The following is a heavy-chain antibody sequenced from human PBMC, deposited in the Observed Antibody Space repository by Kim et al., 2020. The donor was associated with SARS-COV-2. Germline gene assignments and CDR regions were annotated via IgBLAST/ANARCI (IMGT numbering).Heavy chain of an antibody. V-gene: IGHV4-39*01. CDR2: IYYSGST. D-gene: IGHD3-22*01. Sequence: SETLSLTCTVSGGSISSSSYYWGWIRQPPGKGLEWIGSIYYSGSTYYNPSLKSRVTISVDTSKNQFSLKLSSVTAADTAVYYCARVVAMIVVPILPNWFGPWGQGTLVTVSS. CDR3: ARVVAMIVVPILPNWFGP. CDR1: GGSISSSSYY. J-gene: IGHJ5*02.